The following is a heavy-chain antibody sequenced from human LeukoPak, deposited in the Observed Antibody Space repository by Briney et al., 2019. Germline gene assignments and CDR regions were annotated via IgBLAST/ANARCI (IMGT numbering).Heavy chain of an antibody. Sequence: GGSLRLSCAASGFTFDDYGMSWVRQAPGKGLEWVSGINWNGGSTGYADSVKGRFTISRDNSKNTLYLQMNSLRAEDTAVYYCARTTTGYSSGWYPAYWGQGTLVTVSS. CDR2: INWNGGST. J-gene: IGHJ4*02. CDR3: ARTTTGYSSGWYPAY. D-gene: IGHD6-19*01. V-gene: IGHV3-20*04. CDR1: GFTFDDYG.